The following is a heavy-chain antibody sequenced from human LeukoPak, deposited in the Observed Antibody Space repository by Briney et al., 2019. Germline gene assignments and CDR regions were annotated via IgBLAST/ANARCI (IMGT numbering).Heavy chain of an antibody. V-gene: IGHV1-8*01. Sequence: ASVKVSCKASGYTLTSYDISWVRQATGQGLECMGWMNPNSGNTGYAQKFQGRVTMTRNTSIGTAYMELTSLTSEDTAVYYCAISGMYGYVYWGQGSLVTVSS. J-gene: IGHJ4*02. CDR1: GYTLTSYD. CDR3: AISGMYGYVY. CDR2: MNPNSGNT. D-gene: IGHD5-18*01.